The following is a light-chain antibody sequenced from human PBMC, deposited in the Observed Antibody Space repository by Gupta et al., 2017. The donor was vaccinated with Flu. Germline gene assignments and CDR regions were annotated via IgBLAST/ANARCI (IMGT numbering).Light chain of an antibody. Sequence: DIKMTQSPSSLYGSLGDRIIITCLASEDINTYLNWYQQRSGEAPKLLVYYASTLKGGLPSRFSGSAYATDFTLTIDMGHPGDFANYYIQQTYSSPNTFGQGTXL. V-gene: IGKV1-39*01. CDR3: QQTYSSPNT. J-gene: IGKJ2*01. CDR2: YAS. CDR1: EDINTY.